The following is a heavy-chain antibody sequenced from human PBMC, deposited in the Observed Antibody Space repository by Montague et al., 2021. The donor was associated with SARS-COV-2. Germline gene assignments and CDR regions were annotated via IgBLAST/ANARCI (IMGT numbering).Heavy chain of an antibody. V-gene: IGHV4-59*11. J-gene: IGHJ3*01. CDR3: VRDLYCRSTACIGNAFDV. CDR1: GAFITSHY. Sequence: SETLSLTCTVSGAFITSHYWSWIRQPPGKGLEWIGNVFSCGNSKYNPSLTSRVTLSVDTSKNQFSLNLTSVTTADTALYYCVRDLYCRSTACIGNAFDVWGQGTMVSVFS. CDR2: VFSCGNS. D-gene: IGHD2-2*01.